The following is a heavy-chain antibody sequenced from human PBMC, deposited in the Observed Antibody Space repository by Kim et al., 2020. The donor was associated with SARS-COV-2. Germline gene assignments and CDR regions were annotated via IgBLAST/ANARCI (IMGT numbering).Heavy chain of an antibody. Sequence: YAQGFTVRFVLSLDTSVSTAYLQISSLKAEDTAVYYCARSASYSSSSEFDYWGQGTLVTVSS. CDR3: ARSASYSSSSEFDY. D-gene: IGHD6-6*01. V-gene: IGHV7-4-1*02. J-gene: IGHJ4*02.